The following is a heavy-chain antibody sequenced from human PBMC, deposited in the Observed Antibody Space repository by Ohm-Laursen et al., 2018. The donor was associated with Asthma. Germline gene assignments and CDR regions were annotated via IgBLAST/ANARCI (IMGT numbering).Heavy chain of an antibody. D-gene: IGHD2-2*01. Sequence: SLRLSCAASGFTFSDYYMSWIRQAPGKGLEWVSYISSSGSTIYYADSVKGRFTISRDNAKNSLYLQMNSLRAEDTAMYYCARRYCSSTSCYATFDYWGQGTLVTVSS. CDR3: ARRYCSSTSCYATFDY. CDR1: GFTFSDYY. J-gene: IGHJ4*02. V-gene: IGHV3-11*01. CDR2: ISSSGSTI.